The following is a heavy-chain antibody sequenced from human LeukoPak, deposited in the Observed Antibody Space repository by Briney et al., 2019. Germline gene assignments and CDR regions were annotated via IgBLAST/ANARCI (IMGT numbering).Heavy chain of an antibody. V-gene: IGHV3-13*01. CDR2: IGTAGDT. CDR1: GFTFSVYG. J-gene: IGHJ6*02. Sequence: GGSLRLSCGASGFTFSVYGMHWVRQATGKGLEWVSAIGTAGDTYYPGSVKGRFTISRENAKNSLYLQMNSLRAGDTAVYYCARDRCSGGSCYSDGMDVWGQGTTVTVS. CDR3: ARDRCSGGSCYSDGMDV. D-gene: IGHD2-15*01.